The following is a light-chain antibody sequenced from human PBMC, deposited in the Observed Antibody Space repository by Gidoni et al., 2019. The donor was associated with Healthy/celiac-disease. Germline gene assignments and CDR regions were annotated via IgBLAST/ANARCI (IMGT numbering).Light chain of an antibody. CDR3: QQYGSSPLYT. J-gene: IGKJ2*01. V-gene: IGKV3-20*01. Sequence: DIVLTQSPCTLSLSPGERATLSCRASQSFSSSYLAWYQQKPGQAPRLLIYGASSRATGIPDRFSGSGSGTDFTLTISRLEPEDFAVYYCQQYGSSPLYTFGQGTKLEIK. CDR2: GAS. CDR1: QSFSSSY.